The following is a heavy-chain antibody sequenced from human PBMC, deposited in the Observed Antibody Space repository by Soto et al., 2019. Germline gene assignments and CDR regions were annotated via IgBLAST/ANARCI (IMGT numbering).Heavy chain of an antibody. V-gene: IGHV1-18*01. D-gene: IGHD6-13*01. CDR1: GYTFNSYG. CDR3: VRSARAGYYYYSGMYV. J-gene: IGHJ6*02. Sequence: VASVKVSCKTSGYTFNSYGISWVRQAPGQGLEWMGWISVYRGNTNYAQKFQGRVTMTTDTSTSTAYMELTSLRFDDTAVYYCVRSARAGYYYYSGMYVWGQGTTVTVSS. CDR2: ISVYRGNT.